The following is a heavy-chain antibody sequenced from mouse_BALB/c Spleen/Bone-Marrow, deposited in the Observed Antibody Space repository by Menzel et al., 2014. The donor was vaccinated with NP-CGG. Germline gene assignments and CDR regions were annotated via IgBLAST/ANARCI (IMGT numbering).Heavy chain of an antibody. V-gene: IGHV1S137*01. CDR1: GYTFTDYA. J-gene: IGHJ4*01. D-gene: IGHD2-1*01. Sequence: VKLMESGAELVRPGVSVKISCKGSGYTFTDYAMHWVKQSHAKSLEWIGVISTYYGDASYNQKSKGKATMTVDKSSSTAYMELARLTSEDSAIYYCASGNYYYAMDYWGQGTSVTVSS. CDR3: ASGNYYYAMDY. CDR2: ISTYYGDA.